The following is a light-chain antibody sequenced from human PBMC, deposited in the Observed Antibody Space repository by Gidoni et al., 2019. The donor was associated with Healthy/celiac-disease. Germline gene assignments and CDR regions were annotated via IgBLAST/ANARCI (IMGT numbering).Light chain of an antibody. CDR3: QQSYSTPYS. CDR2: AAS. J-gene: IGKJ2*03. CDR1: QSMRSY. V-gene: IGKV1-39*01. Sequence: IQMTQSPSSRSASVGDRVTITGRASQSMRSYLTWYQQQPGKAPTLLIYAASSLQSGVPSRFCGIGSGTDFTLTISSLQPEDFATYYCQQSYSTPYSFGQGTKLEIK.